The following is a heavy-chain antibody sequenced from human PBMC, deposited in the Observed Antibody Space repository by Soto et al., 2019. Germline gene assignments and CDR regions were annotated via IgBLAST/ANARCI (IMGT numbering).Heavy chain of an antibody. Sequence: GGSLRLSCAASGFTFSSYSMNWVRQAPGKGLEWVSSISRSAGNTYYADSVKGRFTISRDNAKNSMYLQMNSLRAEDTAVYYWARDQVPGIDAFDIWGQGTMVTV. CDR1: GFTFSSYS. CDR2: ISRSAGNT. V-gene: IGHV3-21*01. J-gene: IGHJ3*02. CDR3: ARDQVPGIDAFDI.